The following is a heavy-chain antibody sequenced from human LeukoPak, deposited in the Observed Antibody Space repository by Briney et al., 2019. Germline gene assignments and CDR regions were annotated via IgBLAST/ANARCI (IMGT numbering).Heavy chain of an antibody. CDR3: ARDRDGLSI. CDR1: GYSFSTYG. J-gene: IGHJ4*02. D-gene: IGHD2-8*01. Sequence: GASVKVSCKTSGYSFSTYGISWVRQAPGQGLEWMGWINPNSGGTNYAQKFQGWVTMTRDTSISTAYMELSRLRSDDTAVYYCARDRDGLSIWGQGTLVTVSS. V-gene: IGHV1-2*04. CDR2: INPNSGGT.